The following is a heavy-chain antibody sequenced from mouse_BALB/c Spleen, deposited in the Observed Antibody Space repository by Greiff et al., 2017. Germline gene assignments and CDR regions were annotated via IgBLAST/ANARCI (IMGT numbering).Heavy chain of an antibody. J-gene: IGHJ4*01. D-gene: IGHD2-12*01. Sequence: EVQLVESGGGLVKPGGSLKLSCAASGFTFSSYAMSWVRQTPEKRLEWVASISSGGSTYYPDSVKGRFTISRDNARNILYLQMSSLRSEDTAMYYCAREGRRYAMDYWGQGTSVTVSA. CDR3: AREGRRYAMDY. CDR2: ISSGGST. V-gene: IGHV5-6-5*01. CDR1: GFTFSSYA.